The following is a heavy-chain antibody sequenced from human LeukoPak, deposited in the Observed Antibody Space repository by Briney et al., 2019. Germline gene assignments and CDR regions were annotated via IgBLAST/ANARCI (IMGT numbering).Heavy chain of an antibody. CDR3: AKGYDILTGYYLTPNSYYFDY. V-gene: IGHV3-23*01. J-gene: IGHJ4*02. Sequence: GGSLRLSCAASGFTFSSYAMSWVRQAPGKGLEWVSAISGSGGSTYYADSVKGRFTISRDDSKNTPYLQMNSLRAEDTAVYYCAKGYDILTGYYLTPNSYYFDYWGQGTLVTVSS. CDR2: ISGSGGST. CDR1: GFTFSSYA. D-gene: IGHD3-9*01.